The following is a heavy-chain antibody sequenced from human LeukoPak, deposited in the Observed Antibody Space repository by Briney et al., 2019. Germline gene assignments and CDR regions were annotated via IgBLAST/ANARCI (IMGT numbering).Heavy chain of an antibody. D-gene: IGHD3-3*01. Sequence: SETLSLTCTVSGGSISGYYWSWIRQPPGKGLEWIGEINHSGSTNYNPSLKSRVTISVDTSKNQFSLKLSSVTAADTAVYYCARGSGPIWSGLNWFDPWGQGTLVTVSS. CDR2: INHSGST. CDR1: GGSISGYY. J-gene: IGHJ5*02. V-gene: IGHV4-34*01. CDR3: ARGSGPIWSGLNWFDP.